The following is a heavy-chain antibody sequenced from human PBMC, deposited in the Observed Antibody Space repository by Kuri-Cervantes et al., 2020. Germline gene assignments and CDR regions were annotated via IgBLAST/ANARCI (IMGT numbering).Heavy chain of an antibody. J-gene: IGHJ5*02. V-gene: IGHV3-30-3*01. Sequence: GESLKISCAASGFTFDDYAMHWVRQAPGKGLEWVAVISYDGSNKYYADSVKGRFTISRDNSKNTLYLQMNSLRAEDTAVYYCARDWVPYGGNGFDPWGQGTLVTVSS. CDR1: GFTFDDYA. CDR2: ISYDGSNK. CDR3: ARDWVPYGGNGFDP. D-gene: IGHD4-23*01.